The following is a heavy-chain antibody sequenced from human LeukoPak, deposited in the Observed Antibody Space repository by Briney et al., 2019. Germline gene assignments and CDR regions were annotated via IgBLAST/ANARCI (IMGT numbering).Heavy chain of an antibody. V-gene: IGHV1-8*01. D-gene: IGHD6-13*01. CDR3: ARDDSSSRYGQSDY. J-gene: IGHJ4*02. CDR1: GYTFSSYD. Sequence: GASVKVSCKASGYTFSSYDINWVRQATGQGLEWMGWMNPNSGNTAYAQKFQGRVTMTRNTSISTAYMELSSLRSEDTAVYYCARDDSSSRYGQSDYWGQGTLVTVSS. CDR2: MNPNSGNT.